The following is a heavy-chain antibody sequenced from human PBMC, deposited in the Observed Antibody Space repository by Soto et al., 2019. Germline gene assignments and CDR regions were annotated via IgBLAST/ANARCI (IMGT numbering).Heavy chain of an antibody. Sequence: SETLSLTCNVSGGSISSTSYYWDWIRQPPGKGLEWIGSIYYSGTTHYNPSLKSRVTISLDTSKKQLSLRVNSVTAADTAVYFCARMPHNLNCPGVIDNWGHGTLVTVSS. CDR3: ARMPHNLNCPGVIDN. CDR2: IYYSGTT. V-gene: IGHV4-39*01. CDR1: GGSISSTSYY. D-gene: IGHD1-7*01. J-gene: IGHJ4*01.